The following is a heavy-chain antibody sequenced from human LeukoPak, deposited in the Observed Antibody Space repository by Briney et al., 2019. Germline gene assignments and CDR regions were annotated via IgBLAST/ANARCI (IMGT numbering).Heavy chain of an antibody. Sequence: SETLSLTCTVSGGSISSSSYYWGWIRQPPGKGLEPIASIEYSRSTYDNPSLKSRVTISVHTSTNQFSLKLSSVTAADTAVYYCARGDSGWNAFDIWGQGTMVTVSS. D-gene: IGHD6-19*01. J-gene: IGHJ3*02. CDR1: GGSISSSSYY. V-gene: IGHV4-39*01. CDR2: IEYSRST. CDR3: ARGDSGWNAFDI.